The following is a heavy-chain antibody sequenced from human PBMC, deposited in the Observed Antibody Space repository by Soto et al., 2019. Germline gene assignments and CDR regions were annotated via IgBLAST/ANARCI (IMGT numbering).Heavy chain of an antibody. D-gene: IGHD3-22*01. CDR1: RFTFSDYY. V-gene: IGHV3-11*06. J-gene: IGHJ4*02. CDR3: ARSFSGYFDF. CDR2: ISGSGNYR. Sequence: QVQLVESGGGLVKPGGSLRLSCTASRFTFSDYYMGWIRQAPGKGLEWVSYISGSGNYRNYTDSVKDRCSISRDNAKNSLYLHMNSLRVEDTALYYCARSFSGYFDFWGQGTLVTVSS.